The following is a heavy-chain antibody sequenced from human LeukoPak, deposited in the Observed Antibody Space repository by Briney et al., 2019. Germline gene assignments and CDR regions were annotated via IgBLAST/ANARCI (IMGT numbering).Heavy chain of an antibody. V-gene: IGHV3-23*01. D-gene: IGHD5-24*01. CDR3: AKDQPRMATITYSLDY. J-gene: IGHJ4*02. CDR1: GFTFSSYA. Sequence: GGSLRLSCAASGFTFSSYAMSWVRQAPGKGLEWVSAIRGSGGNIYYADSVKGRFTISRDNSKNTLYLQMNSLRAEETAVYYCAKDQPRMATITYSLDYWGQGTLVTVSS. CDR2: IRGSGGNI.